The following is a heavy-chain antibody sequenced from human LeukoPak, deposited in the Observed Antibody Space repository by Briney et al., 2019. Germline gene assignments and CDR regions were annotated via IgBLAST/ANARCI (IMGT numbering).Heavy chain of an antibody. CDR3: ARLGYCGADCYSSGAFDI. CDR2: ISYDGSNI. J-gene: IGHJ3*02. Sequence: GGSLRLSCAASGFTFSPFALHWVRQAPGKGLEWVALISYDGSNIYYADSVKGRFTISRDNSENTLYLQINSLRAEDTAVYYCARLGYCGADCYSSGAFDIWGPGTMVTVSS. D-gene: IGHD2-21*02. CDR1: GFTFSPFA. V-gene: IGHV3-30*04.